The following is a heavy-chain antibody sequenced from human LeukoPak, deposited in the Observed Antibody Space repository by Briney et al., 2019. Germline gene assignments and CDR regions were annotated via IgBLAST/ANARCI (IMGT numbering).Heavy chain of an antibody. D-gene: IGHD6-6*01. V-gene: IGHV3-53*04. Sequence: GGSLRLSCAASGFTVSSNSMSWVRQAPGKGLEWVSVIYSVGGTYYADSVKGRFTISRHNSKNTLYLQMNSLRAEDTAVYYCARGGWSIAAGGWFDPWGQGTLVTVSS. CDR1: GFTVSSNS. J-gene: IGHJ5*02. CDR3: ARGGWSIAAGGWFDP. CDR2: IYSVGGT.